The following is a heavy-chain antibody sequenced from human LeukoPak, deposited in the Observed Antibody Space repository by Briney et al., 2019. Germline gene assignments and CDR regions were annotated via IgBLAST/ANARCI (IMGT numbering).Heavy chain of an antibody. CDR2: VYHTGST. CDR3: ARAGWIITSGIDY. J-gene: IGHJ4*02. D-gene: IGHD3-10*01. V-gene: IGHV4-38-2*01. CDR1: GYSISRGYY. Sequence: SETLSLTCAVSGYSISRGYYWALIRQPPGKGLEWIGTVYHTGSTYYNPSLGSRVTISVDTSKNEFSLNLKSVTAADTAVYYCARAGWIITSGIDYWGQGALVTVSS.